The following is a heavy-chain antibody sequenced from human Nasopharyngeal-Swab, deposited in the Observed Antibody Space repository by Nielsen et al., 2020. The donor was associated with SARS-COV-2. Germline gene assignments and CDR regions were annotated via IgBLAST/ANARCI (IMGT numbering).Heavy chain of an antibody. CDR2: IYYGGDIT. D-gene: IGHD6-19*01. CDR3: AKNKDSVAGTPDDAFDI. V-gene: IGHV3-23*03. J-gene: IGHJ3*02. Sequence: WIRQPPGKGLVWVSVIYYGGDITYYADSVKGRFTTSRDNSKNTVHLQMNSLRADDTAIYYCAKNKDSVAGTPDDAFDIWGQGTMVTVSS.